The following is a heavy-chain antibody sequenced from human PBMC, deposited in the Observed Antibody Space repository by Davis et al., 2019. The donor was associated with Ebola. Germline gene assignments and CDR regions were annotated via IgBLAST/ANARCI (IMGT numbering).Heavy chain of an antibody. CDR1: GGSFSGYY. CDR3: ARFYCTNGVCYTDSTPWFDP. CDR2: INHSGST. V-gene: IGHV4-34*01. J-gene: IGHJ5*02. D-gene: IGHD2-8*01. Sequence: PSETLSLTCAVYGGSFSGYYWSWIRQPPGKGLEWIGEINHSGSTNYNPSLKSRVTISVDTSKNQFSLKLSSVTAADTAVYYCARFYCTNGVCYTDSTPWFDPWGQGTLVTVSS.